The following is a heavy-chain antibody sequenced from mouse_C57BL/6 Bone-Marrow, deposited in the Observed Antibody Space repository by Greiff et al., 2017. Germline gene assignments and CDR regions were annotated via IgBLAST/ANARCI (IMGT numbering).Heavy chain of an antibody. CDR1: GYSITSDY. CDR3: ARRGYYGSSFGGYAMDY. D-gene: IGHD1-1*01. Sequence: EVQLVESGPGLAKPSQTLSLTCSVTGYSITSDYWNWIRKFPGNKLEYMGYISYSGSTYYNPSLKSRISITRDTSKNQYYLQLNSVTTEDTATYYCARRGYYGSSFGGYAMDYWGQGTSVTVSS. J-gene: IGHJ4*01. CDR2: ISYSGST. V-gene: IGHV3-8*01.